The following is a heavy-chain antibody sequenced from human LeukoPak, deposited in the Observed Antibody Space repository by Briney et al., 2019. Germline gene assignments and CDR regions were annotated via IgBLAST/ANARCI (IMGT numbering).Heavy chain of an antibody. D-gene: IGHD3-9*01. CDR3: AKDHRIRYFDRFIY. Sequence: PGGSLRLSCAASGFTLSNAWMNWVRQAPGKGLEWVGLIKSKTNGETRDYAAPVKGRFTISRDDSDNTLYLQMNSLKNEDTAVYYCAKDHRIRYFDRFIYWGQGTLVTVSS. J-gene: IGHJ4*02. V-gene: IGHV3-15*01. CDR1: GFTLSNAW. CDR2: IKSKTNGETR.